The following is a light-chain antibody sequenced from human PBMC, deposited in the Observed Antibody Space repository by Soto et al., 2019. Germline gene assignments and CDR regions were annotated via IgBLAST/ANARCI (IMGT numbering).Light chain of an antibody. CDR2: GAL. J-gene: IGKJ1*01. CDR1: QSVSSN. V-gene: IGKV3-15*01. CDR3: QQYNNWPKA. Sequence: EIVMTQSPATLSVSPGERATLSCRASQSVSSNLAWYQQKSGQAPRILIYGALTRATGIPDRFSGSGSGTELTLTIGSLQSEDFAVYYCQQYNNWPKACGQGTKVDIK.